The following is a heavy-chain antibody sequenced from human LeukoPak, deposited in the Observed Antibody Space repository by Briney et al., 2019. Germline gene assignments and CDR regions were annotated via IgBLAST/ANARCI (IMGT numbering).Heavy chain of an antibody. CDR2: MNPRNGNT. D-gene: IGHD3-10*01. V-gene: IGHV1-8*01. CDR3: VRDGEGVAISVNYWFDP. Sequence: ASVKVSRKASGFTFTNYDINWVRQATGQGLEWIGWMNPRNGNTGYAQKFQGRVTMTRDTSISTAYMELRSLRSEDTAVYYCVRDGEGVAISVNYWFDPWGQGTLVTVSS. J-gene: IGHJ5*02. CDR1: GFTFTNYD.